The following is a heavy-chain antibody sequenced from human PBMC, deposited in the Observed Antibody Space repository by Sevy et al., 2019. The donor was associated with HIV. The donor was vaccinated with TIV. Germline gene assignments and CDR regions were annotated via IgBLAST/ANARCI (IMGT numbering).Heavy chain of an antibody. CDR1: GFTFSDSA. V-gene: IGHV3-73*01. Sequence: GGSLRLSCAASGFTFSDSAIHWVRQASGKGLEWVGHIRSKINHGATEYVVSVKGRFTISRDDSKNTAYLQMNSLKTADTAVFYCTSKIDDLYCGGTSCYKYLQHWGQGTLVTVSS. CDR2: IRSKINHGAT. J-gene: IGHJ1*01. CDR3: TSKIDDLYCGGTSCYKYLQH. D-gene: IGHD2-2*02.